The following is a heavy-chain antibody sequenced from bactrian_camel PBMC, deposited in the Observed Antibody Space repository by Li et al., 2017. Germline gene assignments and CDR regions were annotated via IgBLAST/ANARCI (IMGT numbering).Heavy chain of an antibody. D-gene: IGHD3*01. J-gene: IGHJ6*01. CDR1: RGFDDANA. Sequence: HVQLVESGGGSVQIGGSLTLACAASRGFDDANAEWGWFRQAPGKGLEWVSTLNSGFSATSYVDSVKGRFTISRDNAKNTLYLQMTSLIPEDTAMYYCAAGPRRQLFFTCAEPTKYYLFGQGTQVTVSS. V-gene: IGHV3S1*01. CDR2: LNSGFSAT.